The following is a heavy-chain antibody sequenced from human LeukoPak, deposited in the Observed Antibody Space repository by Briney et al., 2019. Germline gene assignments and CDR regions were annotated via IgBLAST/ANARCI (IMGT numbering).Heavy chain of an antibody. J-gene: IGHJ3*02. CDR3: ARDQGGGSHRHAFDI. CDR2: FDPEDGET. V-gene: IGHV1-24*01. Sequence: ASVKVSCEVSGYTLTELSMHWVRRAPGKGLEWMGGFDPEDGETIYAQKFQGRVTMTEDTSTDTAYMELSSLRSEDTAIYYCARDQGGGSHRHAFDIWGQGTMVTVSS. CDR1: GYTLTELS. D-gene: IGHD3-16*01.